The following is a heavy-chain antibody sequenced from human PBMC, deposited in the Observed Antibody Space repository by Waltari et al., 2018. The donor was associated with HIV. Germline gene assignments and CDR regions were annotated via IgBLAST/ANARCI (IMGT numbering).Heavy chain of an antibody. CDR3: ARLSGPSSYYDSSGYVTD. CDR1: GGSISSYY. J-gene: IGHJ4*02. V-gene: IGHV4-59*08. D-gene: IGHD3-22*01. CDR2: ISYSGAT. Sequence: QVQLQESGPRLVKPSETLSLTCTVSGGSISSYYWSWIRQPPGKGLVWIGFISYSGATNDNPARESGVTMSLDRSKNQFSLKLSSVTAADTAVYFCARLSGPSSYYDSSGYVTDWGQGALVTVSS.